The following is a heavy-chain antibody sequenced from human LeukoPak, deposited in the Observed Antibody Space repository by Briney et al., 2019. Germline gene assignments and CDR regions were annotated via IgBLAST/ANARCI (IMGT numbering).Heavy chain of an antibody. CDR2: INHSGST. J-gene: IGHJ3*02. Sequence: PSETLSLTCTVSGGSISSYYWSWIRQPPGKGLEWIGEINHSGSTNYNPSLKSRVTISVDTSKNQFSLKLSSVTAADTAVYYCAGYGTIAATETHDAFDIWGQGTMVTVSS. D-gene: IGHD6-13*01. CDR3: AGYGTIAATETHDAFDI. V-gene: IGHV4-34*01. CDR1: GGSISSYY.